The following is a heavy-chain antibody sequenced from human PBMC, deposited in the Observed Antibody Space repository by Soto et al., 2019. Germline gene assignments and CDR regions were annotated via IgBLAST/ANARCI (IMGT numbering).Heavy chain of an antibody. CDR1: GFTFSGSD. CDR2: ITTKTNSYAT. V-gene: IGHV3-73*01. CDR3: ARDQLYYNDISGRPLNAFDV. J-gene: IGHJ3*01. Sequence: GGSLRLSCAASGFTFSGSDLHWVRQASGKGLEWVGRITTKTNSYATEYAASVRGRFTISRDDSKNTAYLQMASLKTEDTAVYYCARDQLYYNDISGRPLNAFDVWGQGTMVTVSS. D-gene: IGHD3-22*01.